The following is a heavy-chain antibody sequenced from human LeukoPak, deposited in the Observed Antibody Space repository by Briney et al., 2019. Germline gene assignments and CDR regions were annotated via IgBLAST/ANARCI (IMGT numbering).Heavy chain of an antibody. V-gene: IGHV4-59*12. Sequence: SETLSLTCTVSGGSISSYYWSWIRQPPGKGLEWIGYIYYSGSTNYNPSLKSRVTISVDTSKNQFSLKLSSVTAADTAVYYCARPVRRHAFDIWGQGTMVTVSS. CDR3: ARPVRRHAFDI. CDR2: IYYSGST. CDR1: GGSISSYY. D-gene: IGHD3-10*01. J-gene: IGHJ3*02.